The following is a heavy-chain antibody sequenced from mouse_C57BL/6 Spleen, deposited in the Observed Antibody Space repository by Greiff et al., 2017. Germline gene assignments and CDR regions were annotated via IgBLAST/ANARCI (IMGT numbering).Heavy chain of an antibody. V-gene: IGHV1-72*01. J-gene: IGHJ3*01. CDR1: GYTFTSYW. Sequence: QVQLQQPGAELVKPGASVKLSCKASGYTFTSYWMHWVKQRPGRGLEWIGRIDPNSGGTKYNEKFKSKATLTVDKPSSTAYMQLSSLTSDDSAFYFCASAGGISYSPAWFAYWGQGTLVTVSA. D-gene: IGHD2-14*01. CDR3: ASAGGISYSPAWFAY. CDR2: IDPNSGGT.